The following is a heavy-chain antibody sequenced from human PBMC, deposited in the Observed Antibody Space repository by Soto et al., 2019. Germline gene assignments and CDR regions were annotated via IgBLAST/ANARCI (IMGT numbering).Heavy chain of an antibody. V-gene: IGHV4-59*01. CDR2: IYYNGGT. D-gene: IGHD5-18*01. Sequence: PSETLSLCCPVSGGCLSSYYWSRIPQPPGKGLEWIGYIYYNGGTKYTPCLKRRVTISVDTSKNQFSLKLGSVTPADTAVSYGARDISSYGFLWFDPGGQGTRVTVAS. J-gene: IGHJ5*02. CDR3: ARDISSYGFLWFDP. CDR1: GGCLSSYY.